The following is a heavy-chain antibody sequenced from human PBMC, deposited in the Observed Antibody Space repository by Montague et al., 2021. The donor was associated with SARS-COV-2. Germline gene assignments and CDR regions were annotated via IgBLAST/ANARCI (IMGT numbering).Heavy chain of an antibody. CDR1: GGSISGYY. Sequence: SETLSLTCNVSGGSISGYYWSWIRQPAGKGLEWIGRIYTSGNTNYNPSLKSRVTMSVDTAKNQFSLKLSSVTAADTAVYYCAREAGFGVKTSASEYNGLDPWGQGTTVTVSS. D-gene: IGHD3-10*01. J-gene: IGHJ5*02. V-gene: IGHV4-4*07. CDR2: IYTSGNT. CDR3: AREAGFGVKTSASEYNGLDP.